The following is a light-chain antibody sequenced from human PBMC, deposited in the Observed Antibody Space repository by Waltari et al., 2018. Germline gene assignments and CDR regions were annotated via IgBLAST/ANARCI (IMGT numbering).Light chain of an antibody. V-gene: IGLV3-1*01. CDR3: QAWVGSTVV. CDR2: QDT. J-gene: IGLJ2*01. Sequence: SYELTQPPSVSVSPGQTASITCSGDKLGNKYACWYQQKPGRSPVLIIYQDTKRPSGTPERLSGSNSGNTATLTISGTQTLDEADYYCQAWVGSTVVFGGGTKLTVL. CDR1: KLGNKY.